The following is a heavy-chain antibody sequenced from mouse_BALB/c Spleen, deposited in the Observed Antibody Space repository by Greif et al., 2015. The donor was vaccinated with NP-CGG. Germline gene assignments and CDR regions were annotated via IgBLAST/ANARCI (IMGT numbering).Heavy chain of an antibody. V-gene: IGHV1-69*02. Sequence: QVQLQQSGAELVRPGASVKLSCKASGYTFTSYWINWVKQRPGQGLEWIGNIYPSDSYTNYNQKFKDKATLTVDKSSSTAYMQLSSPTSEDSAVYYCTRSEGNCYFDYWGQGTTLTVSS. CDR1: GYTFTSYW. CDR3: TRSEGNCYFDY. D-gene: IGHD2-1*01. J-gene: IGHJ2*01. CDR2: IYPSDSYT.